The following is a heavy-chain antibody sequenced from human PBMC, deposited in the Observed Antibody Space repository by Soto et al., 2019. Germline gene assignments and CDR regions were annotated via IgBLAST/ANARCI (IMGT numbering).Heavy chain of an antibody. CDR1: GGSINDFY. D-gene: IGHD5-18*01. V-gene: IGHV4-59*01. CDR3: ARGGYSYGQHAFDI. CDR2: IYYSGST. J-gene: IGHJ3*02. Sequence: SETLSLTCTVSGGSINDFYWSWIRQPPGKGLEWIGYIYYSGSTDYNPSLKGRVTISVDTSKNQFSLKLRSVTAADTAVYYCARGGYSYGQHAFDIWGQGTMVTVSS.